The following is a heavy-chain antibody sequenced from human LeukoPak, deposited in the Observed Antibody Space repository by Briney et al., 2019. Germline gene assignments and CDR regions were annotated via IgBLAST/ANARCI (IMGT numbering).Heavy chain of an antibody. CDR3: ARDYGFDY. D-gene: IGHD4-17*01. V-gene: IGHV3-30-3*01. Sequence: PGGSLRLSCAASGFTFSSYAMHWVRQAPGKGLEWVAVISYDGSNKYYADSVKGRFTISRDNSKNTLYLQMNSLRAEDTAVYYCARDYGFDYWGQGTLVTVSS. J-gene: IGHJ4*02. CDR1: GFTFSSYA. CDR2: ISYDGSNK.